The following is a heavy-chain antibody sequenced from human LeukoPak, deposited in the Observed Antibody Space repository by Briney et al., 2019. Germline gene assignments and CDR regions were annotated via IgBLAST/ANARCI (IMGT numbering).Heavy chain of an antibody. CDR1: GGSISSGGYY. D-gene: IGHD3-22*01. CDR2: IYYSGST. CDR3: ARLSPYYDSSGYYQQD. V-gene: IGHV4-61*08. Sequence: SETLSLTCTVSGGSISSGGYYWSWIRQPPGKGLEWIGYIYYSGSTNYNPSLKSRVTISVDTSKNQFSLKLSSVTAADAAVYYCARLSPYYDSSGYYQQDWGQGTLVTVSS. J-gene: IGHJ4*02.